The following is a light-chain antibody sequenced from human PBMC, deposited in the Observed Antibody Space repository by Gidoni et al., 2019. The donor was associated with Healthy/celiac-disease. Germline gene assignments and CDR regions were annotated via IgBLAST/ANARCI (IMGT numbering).Light chain of an antibody. CDR2: AAS. V-gene: IGKV1-39*01. Sequence: DIQMTQSPSSLSASVGDRVTITCRASKSISSYLNWYQQKPGKDPKLLIYAASSLQRGVPSRFSGSGSRTDFTLTISSLQPEDFATYYCQQSYSTPLAFGGGTKVEIK. CDR3: QQSYSTPLA. J-gene: IGKJ4*01. CDR1: KSISSY.